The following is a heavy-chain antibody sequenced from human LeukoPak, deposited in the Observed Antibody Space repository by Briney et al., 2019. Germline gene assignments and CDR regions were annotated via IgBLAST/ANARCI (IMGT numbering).Heavy chain of an antibody. J-gene: IGHJ4*02. CDR2: IYYSGST. V-gene: IGHV4-59*08. CDR3: ARVSGEMATMFFPY. Sequence: SETLSLTCTVSGGSISSYYWSWIRQPPGKGLEWIGYIYYSGSTNYNPSLKSRVTISVDTSKNQFSLKLSSVTAADTAVYYCARVSGEMATMFFPYWGQGTLVTVSS. D-gene: IGHD5-24*01. CDR1: GGSISSYY.